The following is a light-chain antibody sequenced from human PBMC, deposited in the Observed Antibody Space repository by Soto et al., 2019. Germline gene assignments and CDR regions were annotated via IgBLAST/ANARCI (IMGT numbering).Light chain of an antibody. CDR2: EVT. Sequence: QSVLTQPPSASGSPGQSVTISCPGTSSDVGGYNYVSWYQQHPGRAPKLMIYEVTKRLSGVPDRFSGSKSGNTASLTVSGLQAEDEADYYCSSYAGTHNFGVFGTGTKVTVL. V-gene: IGLV2-8*01. CDR3: SSYAGTHNFGV. J-gene: IGLJ1*01. CDR1: SSDVGGYNY.